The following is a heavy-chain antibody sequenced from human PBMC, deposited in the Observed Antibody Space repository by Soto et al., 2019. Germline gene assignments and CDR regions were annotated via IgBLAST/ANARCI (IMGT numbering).Heavy chain of an antibody. CDR1: GFTFSDSE. CDR3: AHPRGYGVFDSYDI. CDR2: IGRDVYDI. J-gene: IGHJ3*02. V-gene: IGHV3-23*01. D-gene: IGHD4-17*01. Sequence: GGTLRLSCAASGFTFSDSELNWLRQAPGKGLDLDSAIGRDVYDIYYADSLKGRFTISRDNSKHILFLQMNSLRTEDTAVYYCAHPRGYGVFDSYDIWGQGAMVTVSS.